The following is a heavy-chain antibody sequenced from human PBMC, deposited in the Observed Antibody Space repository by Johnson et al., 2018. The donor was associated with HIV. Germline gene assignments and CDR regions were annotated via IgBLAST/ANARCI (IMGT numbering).Heavy chain of an antibody. CDR3: TTYSIIHAFDI. CDR1: GFTFSSYG. D-gene: IGHD6-13*01. J-gene: IGHJ3*02. V-gene: IGHV3-30*03. CDR2: ISFDGSKK. Sequence: VQLVESGGGVVQPGRSLRLSCAASGFTFSSYGMHWVRQAPGKGLEWVEVISFDGSKKYHADSVKGRFTISRDNSKNTLYLQMNSLRAEDTAVYYCTTYSIIHAFDIWGQGTMVTVSS.